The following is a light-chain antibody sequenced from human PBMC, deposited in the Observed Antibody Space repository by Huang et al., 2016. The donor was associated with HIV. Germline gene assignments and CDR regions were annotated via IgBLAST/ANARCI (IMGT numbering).Light chain of an antibody. CDR3: QQTSSVPLT. V-gene: IGKV1-39*01. J-gene: IGKJ4*01. CDR1: QTIRTF. Sequence: DIQLTQSPSSLSASVGDRISITCRASQTIRTFLNWYQQQPGKAPKLLIYAASNLQSGVSSRFSGTGSGTHFTLTVTGLQPDDFATYFCQQTSSVPLTFGGGTRVE. CDR2: AAS.